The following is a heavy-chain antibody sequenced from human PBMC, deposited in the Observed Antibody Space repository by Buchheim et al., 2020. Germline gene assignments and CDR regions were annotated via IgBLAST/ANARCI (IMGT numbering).Heavy chain of an antibody. CDR1: GASISTGDYY. V-gene: IGHV4-30-4*01. D-gene: IGHD3-16*02. J-gene: IGHJ4*02. Sequence: QLQLQESGSGLVKPSQTLSLTCTVSGASISTGDYYWSWIRQPPGKGLEWIGYIYYSGTTYYNPSLKRRVTISVETSKNEFSLKLSSVTAADTAVYYCARGYNYVRGSYRYFDYWGQGTL. CDR2: IYYSGTT. CDR3: ARGYNYVRGSYRYFDY.